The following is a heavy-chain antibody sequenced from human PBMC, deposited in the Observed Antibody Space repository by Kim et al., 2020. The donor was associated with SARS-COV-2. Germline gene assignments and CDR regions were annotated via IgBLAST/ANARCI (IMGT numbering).Heavy chain of an antibody. D-gene: IGHD6-13*01. J-gene: IGHJ4*02. V-gene: IGHV3-15*01. CDR3: TTDGDSSSWYGNYFDY. Sequence: PVKGRITISRDDSKNTLYLQMNSLKTEDTAVYYCTTDGDSSSWYGNYFDYWGQGTLVTVSS.